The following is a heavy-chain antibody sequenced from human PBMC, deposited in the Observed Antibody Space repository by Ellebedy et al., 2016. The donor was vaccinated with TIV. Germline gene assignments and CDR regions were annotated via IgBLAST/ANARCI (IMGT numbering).Heavy chain of an antibody. CDR1: GFTFADYA. CDR3: AKVGHTSGDLDP. J-gene: IGHJ5*02. D-gene: IGHD6-25*01. Sequence: SLKISCAASGFTFADYAMHWVRQAPGRGLEWVSGITWNSRTITYADSVRGRFTISRDNAKNSVYLQMNNLRSDDSALYYCAKVGHTSGDLDPWGQGALVAVSS. V-gene: IGHV3-9*01. CDR2: ITWNSRTI.